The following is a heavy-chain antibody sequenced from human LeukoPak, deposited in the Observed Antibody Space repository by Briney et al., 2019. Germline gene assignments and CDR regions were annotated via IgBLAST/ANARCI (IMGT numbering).Heavy chain of an antibody. CDR1: GGSISSYY. CDR2: IYYSGST. J-gene: IGHJ5*02. CDR3: ARAQLAGGDWFDP. Sequence: SETLSLTCTVSGGSISSYYWSWIRQPPGKGLEWIGYIYYSGSTNYNPSLKSRVTISVDTSKNQFSLKLSSVTAADTAVYYCARAQLAGGDWFDPWGQGTLVTVSS. D-gene: IGHD6-6*01. V-gene: IGHV4-59*12.